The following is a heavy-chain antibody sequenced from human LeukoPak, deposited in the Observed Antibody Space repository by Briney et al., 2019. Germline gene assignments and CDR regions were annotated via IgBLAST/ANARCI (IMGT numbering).Heavy chain of an antibody. CDR2: IYYSGST. Sequence: SETLSLTCTVSGGSISSSSYYWGWIRQPPGKGLEWIGSIYYSGSTYYNPSLKSRVTISVDTSKNQFSLKLSSVTAADTAVYYCARERYCSSTSCYRVQYFDYWGQGTLVTVSS. D-gene: IGHD2-2*02. CDR1: GGSISSSSYY. J-gene: IGHJ4*02. V-gene: IGHV4-39*07. CDR3: ARERYCSSTSCYRVQYFDY.